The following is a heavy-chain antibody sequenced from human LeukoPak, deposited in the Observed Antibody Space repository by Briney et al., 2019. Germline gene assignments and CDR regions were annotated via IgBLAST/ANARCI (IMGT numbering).Heavy chain of an antibody. Sequence: ASVKVSCKASGHTFTSYDINWVRQATGQGLEWMGWMNPNSGNTGYAQKFQGRVTMTRNTSISTAYTELSSLRSEDTAVYYCARVHCSGGSCYSRLAPAAGYRYYFDYWGQGTLVTVSS. V-gene: IGHV1-8*01. CDR3: ARVHCSGGSCYSRLAPAAGYRYYFDY. CDR1: GHTFTSYD. D-gene: IGHD2-15*01. CDR2: MNPNSGNT. J-gene: IGHJ4*02.